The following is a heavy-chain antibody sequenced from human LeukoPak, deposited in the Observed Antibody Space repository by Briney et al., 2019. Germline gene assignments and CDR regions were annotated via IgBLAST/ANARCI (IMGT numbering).Heavy chain of an antibody. CDR1: GGSISSYY. CDR2: IYITGST. D-gene: IGHD1-26*01. Sequence: PSETLSLTCTVSGGSISSYYWTWIRQPPGKGLEWIGDIYITGSTNYNPYLKRRVTMSVDTSKNQFSLRLRSVTAADTAVYYCARVRIGETSYDASDVWGLGTMVTVSS. CDR3: ARVRIGETSYDASDV. J-gene: IGHJ3*01. V-gene: IGHV4-59*13.